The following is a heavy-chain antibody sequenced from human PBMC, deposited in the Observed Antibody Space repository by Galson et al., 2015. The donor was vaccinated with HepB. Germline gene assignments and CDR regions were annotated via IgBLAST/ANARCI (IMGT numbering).Heavy chain of an antibody. D-gene: IGHD3-3*01. CDR2: ISGSGSTI. V-gene: IGHV3-11*01. CDR3: ARDIITIFGSGYMDV. Sequence: SLRLSCAASGFTFSDYYMSWIRQAPGKGLEWVSYISGSGSTIYYADSVKGRFTISRDNAKNSLYLQMNSLRAEDTAVYYCARDIITIFGSGYMDVWGKGTTVTVSS. CDR1: GFTFSDYY. J-gene: IGHJ6*04.